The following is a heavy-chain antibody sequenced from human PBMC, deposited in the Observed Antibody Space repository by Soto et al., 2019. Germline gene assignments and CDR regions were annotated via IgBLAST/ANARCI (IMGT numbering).Heavy chain of an antibody. CDR2: ITAYGDST. J-gene: IGHJ5*02. D-gene: IGHD6-19*01. CDR3: AKAPLWYDSDGYRPPGFDL. CDR1: GFTFSNYA. V-gene: IGHV3-23*01. Sequence: EVQLLESGGGFVQPGGSLRLSCAASGFTFSNYAMSWVRQAPGKGLEWVSAITAYGDSTHYADSVKGRFTISRDSPNNTLYLQMDSLRAEDTAVYYCAKAPLWYDSDGYRPPGFDLWGQGTLVTVSS.